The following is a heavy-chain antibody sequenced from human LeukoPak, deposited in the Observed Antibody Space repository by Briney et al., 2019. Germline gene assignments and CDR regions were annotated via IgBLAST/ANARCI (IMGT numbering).Heavy chain of an antibody. D-gene: IGHD6-19*01. Sequence: ASVKVSCKASGYTFTSYYMHWVRQAPGQGLEWMGIINPSGGSTSYAQKFQGRVTMTRDTSTSTVYTELRSLRSEDTAVYYCARDQRGWYGDLDYWGQGTLVTVSS. J-gene: IGHJ4*02. CDR2: INPSGGST. CDR1: GYTFTSYY. V-gene: IGHV1-46*01. CDR3: ARDQRGWYGDLDY.